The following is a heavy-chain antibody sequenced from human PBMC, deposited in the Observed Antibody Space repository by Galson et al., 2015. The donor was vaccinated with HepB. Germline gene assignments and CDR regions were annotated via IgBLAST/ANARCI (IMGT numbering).Heavy chain of an antibody. D-gene: IGHD6-13*01. J-gene: IGHJ4*02. CDR1: GFTFSSYA. CDR2: ISGSGGST. Sequence: SLRLSCAASGFTFSSYAMSWVRQAPGKGLEWVSAISGSGGSTYYADSVKGRFTISRDNSKNTLYLQMNSLRAEDTAVYYCAKVKRSSWGVFDYWGQGTLVTVSS. V-gene: IGHV3-23*01. CDR3: AKVKRSSWGVFDY.